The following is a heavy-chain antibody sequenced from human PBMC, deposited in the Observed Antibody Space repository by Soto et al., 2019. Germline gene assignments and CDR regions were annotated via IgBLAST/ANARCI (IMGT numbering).Heavy chain of an antibody. Sequence: QVQLVQSGAEVKEPGASVKVSCKASGYTFTSYDINWVRQATGQGLEWMGWMNPNSGNTAYAQKFQGRVTMTRNTSISTAYMELSSLRSEDTAVYYCARERTGPNYFDYWGQGTLVTVSS. CDR1: GYTFTSYD. CDR2: MNPNSGNT. J-gene: IGHJ4*02. D-gene: IGHD1-7*01. CDR3: ARERTGPNYFDY. V-gene: IGHV1-8*01.